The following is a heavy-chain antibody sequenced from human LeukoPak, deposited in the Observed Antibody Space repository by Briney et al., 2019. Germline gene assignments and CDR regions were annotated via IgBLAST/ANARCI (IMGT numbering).Heavy chain of an antibody. CDR3: AKDRSLDGGNSNGYFDS. Sequence: PGGSLRLSCAASGFTFRSYAMNWVRQAPGKGLEWVSKISGSAGTTYYAASVKRRFTISRDNSKNTLFLQMNSLRAEDTAVYYCAKDRSLDGGNSNGYFDSWGQGTLVTVSS. D-gene: IGHD4-23*01. CDR1: GFTFRSYA. CDR2: ISGSAGTT. J-gene: IGHJ4*02. V-gene: IGHV3-23*01.